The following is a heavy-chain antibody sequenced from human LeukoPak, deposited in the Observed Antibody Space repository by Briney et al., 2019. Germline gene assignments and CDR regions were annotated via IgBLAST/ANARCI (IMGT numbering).Heavy chain of an antibody. Sequence: GGSLRLSCAASGFTFSSYSMNWVRQAPGKGLERVSYISSSSSTIYYADSVKGRFTISRDNSKNTLYLQMNSLRAEDTAVYYCAREWGYYYDSSGYHFDYWGQGTLVTVSS. CDR3: AREWGYYYDSSGYHFDY. V-gene: IGHV3-48*01. CDR1: GFTFSSYS. J-gene: IGHJ4*02. D-gene: IGHD3-22*01. CDR2: ISSSSSTI.